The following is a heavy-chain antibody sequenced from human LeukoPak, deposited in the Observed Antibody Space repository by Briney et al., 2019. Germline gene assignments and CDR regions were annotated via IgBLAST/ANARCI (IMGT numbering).Heavy chain of an antibody. J-gene: IGHJ4*02. Sequence: ASVKVSCKVSGYTLTELSMHWVRQAPGKGLEWMGGFDPEDGETIYAQKFQGRVTITRDTSANTAYMELSSLRSEDMAVYYCARAVKYRSGPLTDLLPYYFDYWGQGTLVTVSS. V-gene: IGHV1-24*01. CDR2: FDPEDGET. CDR1: GYTLTELS. D-gene: IGHD6-19*01. CDR3: ARAVKYRSGPLTDLLPYYFDY.